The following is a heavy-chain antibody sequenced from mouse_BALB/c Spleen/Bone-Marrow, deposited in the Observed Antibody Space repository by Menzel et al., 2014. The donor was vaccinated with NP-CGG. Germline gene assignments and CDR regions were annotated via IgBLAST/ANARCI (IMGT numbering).Heavy chain of an antibody. V-gene: IGHV2-5*01. CDR1: GFSLTTYG. CDR3: AKNGYDGGAWFAY. CDR2: IWRGGNT. D-gene: IGHD2-2*01. J-gene: IGHJ3*01. Sequence: QVTLKVSGPGLVQPSQSLSITCTVSGFSLTTYGVNWIRQSPGKGLEWLGVIWRGGNTDYNATFMSRLTITKDNSKSQVFFKMNSLQADDTAIYYCAKNGYDGGAWFAYWGQGTLVTVSA.